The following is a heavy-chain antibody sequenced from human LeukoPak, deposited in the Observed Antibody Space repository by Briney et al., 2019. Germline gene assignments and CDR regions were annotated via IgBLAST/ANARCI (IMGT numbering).Heavy chain of an antibody. CDR3: ARVREDYGDYYYYYGMDV. CDR1: GYTFTSYG. V-gene: IGHV1-18*01. CDR2: ISAYNGNT. Sequence: ASVKVSCKASGYTFTSYGISWVRQAPGQGLEWMGWISAYNGNTNYAQKLQGRVTMTTDTSTSTAYMELRSLRSDDTAVYYCARVREDYGDYYYYYGMDVWGQGTTVTVSS. D-gene: IGHD4-17*01. J-gene: IGHJ6*02.